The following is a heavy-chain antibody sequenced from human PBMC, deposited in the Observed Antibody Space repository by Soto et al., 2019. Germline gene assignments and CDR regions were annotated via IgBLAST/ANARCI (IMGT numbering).Heavy chain of an antibody. Sequence: QVQLVQSGAEVKKPGSSVKVSCKASGGTFSSYAISWVRQAPGQGLEWMGGIIPIFGTANYAQKFQGRVTITADESTRIAYMESSSLSSEDTAGYYCESAQGQYSGGWWGKRTLVTVCS. CDR1: GGTFSSYA. V-gene: IGHV1-69*12. D-gene: IGHD6-19*01. CDR2: IIPIFGTA. CDR3: ESAQGQYSGGW. J-gene: IGHJ4*02.